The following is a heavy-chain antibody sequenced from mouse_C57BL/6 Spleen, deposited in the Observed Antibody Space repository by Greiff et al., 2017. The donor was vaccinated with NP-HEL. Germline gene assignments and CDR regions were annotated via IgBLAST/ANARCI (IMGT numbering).Heavy chain of an antibody. CDR2: ISYDGSN. CDR3: ARDRLGNAMDY. Sequence: EVKLQESGPGLVKPSQSLSLTCSVTGYSITSGYYWNWIRQFPGNKLEWMGYISYDGSNNYNPSLKNRISITRDTSKNQFFLKLNSVTTEDTATYYCARDRLGNAMDYWGQGTSVTVSS. CDR1: GYSITSGYY. J-gene: IGHJ4*01. D-gene: IGHD4-1*01. V-gene: IGHV3-6*01.